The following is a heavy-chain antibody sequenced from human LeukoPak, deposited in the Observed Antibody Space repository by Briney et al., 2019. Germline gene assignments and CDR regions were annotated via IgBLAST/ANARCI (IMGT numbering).Heavy chain of an antibody. Sequence: GGSLRLSCAASGFTVSNNYMNWVRQAPGKGLEWVSGIYSGATTYYADSVKGRFTISRDNSKNTLSLQMNSLRAEDTAVYYCARELRIVDTTMLNYYYYYYMDVWGKGTTVTVSS. V-gene: IGHV3-53*01. CDR1: GFTVSNNY. J-gene: IGHJ6*03. CDR3: ARELRIVDTTMLNYYYYYYMDV. CDR2: IYSGATT. D-gene: IGHD5-18*01.